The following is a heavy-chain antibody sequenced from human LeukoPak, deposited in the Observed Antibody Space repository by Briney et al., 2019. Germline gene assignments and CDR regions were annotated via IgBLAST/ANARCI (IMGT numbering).Heavy chain of an antibody. CDR3: ARAIVGSLDY. V-gene: IGHV3-48*01. CDR1: GFTLSSYS. Sequence: GGSLRLSCAASGFTLSSYSMNWVRQAPGKGLEWVSYIGGSSSTMDYADSVRGRFTISRDNAKNSLYLQMNSLRAEDTAVYYCARAIVGSLDYWGQGTLVTVSS. CDR2: IGGSSSTM. J-gene: IGHJ4*02. D-gene: IGHD2-15*01.